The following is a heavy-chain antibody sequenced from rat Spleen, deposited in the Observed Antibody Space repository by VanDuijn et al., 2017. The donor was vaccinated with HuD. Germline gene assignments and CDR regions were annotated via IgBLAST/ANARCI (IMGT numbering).Heavy chain of an antibody. Sequence: EVQLAETGGGLVQPGRSLKLSCVASGFTFSRYWMYWVRQAPGKGLEWVSSISNAGGTTYYPDSVKGRFTISRDNAENTVYLQMNSLQTDDTAIYFCTRNLYYFDYWGQGVMVTVSS. D-gene: IGHD3-1*01. CDR1: GFTFSRYW. J-gene: IGHJ2*01. CDR3: TRNLYYFDY. V-gene: IGHV5-58*01. CDR2: ISNAGGTT.